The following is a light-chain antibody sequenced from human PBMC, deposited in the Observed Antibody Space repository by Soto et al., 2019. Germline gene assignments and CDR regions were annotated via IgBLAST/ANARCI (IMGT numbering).Light chain of an antibody. J-gene: IGKJ1*01. Sequence: EIVLTQSPGALSLSPGERATFSCRASQSVSSNYLAWYQQKPGQAPRLLIYDASTRATGIPDRFSGSGSETEFTLTISSLQSEDYAIYYCQQYNNWPPWTFGQGTKVHIK. V-gene: IGKV3-15*01. CDR3: QQYNNWPPWT. CDR2: DAS. CDR1: QSVSSN.